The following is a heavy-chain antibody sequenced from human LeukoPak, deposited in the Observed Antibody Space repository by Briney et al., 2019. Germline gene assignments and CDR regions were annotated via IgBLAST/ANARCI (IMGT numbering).Heavy chain of an antibody. D-gene: IGHD2-2*03. CDR3: AKDGGYCSSTSCHYYYYMDV. Sequence: GGSLRLSCAASGFTFSSYGMHWVRQAPGKGLEWVAFIRYDGSNKYYADSVKGRFTISRDNSKNTLYLRMDSLRAEDTAVYYCAKDGGYCSSTSCHYYYYMDVWGKGTTVTVSS. CDR2: IRYDGSNK. CDR1: GFTFSSYG. V-gene: IGHV3-30*02. J-gene: IGHJ6*03.